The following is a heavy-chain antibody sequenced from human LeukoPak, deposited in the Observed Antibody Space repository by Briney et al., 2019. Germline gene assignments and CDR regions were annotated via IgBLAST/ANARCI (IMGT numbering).Heavy chain of an antibody. Sequence: GGSLRLSCAASGFTVYDYYMSCLRQAPGKGLEWVSYISSSSSYTNYADSVKGRFTISRDNAKNSLYLQMNSLRAEDTAVYYCARVVPAASDYYYYGIVVWGQGTTVTVSS. D-gene: IGHD2-2*01. J-gene: IGHJ6*02. CDR3: ARVVPAASDYYYYGIVV. CDR2: ISSSSSYT. V-gene: IGHV3-11*06. CDR1: GFTVYDYY.